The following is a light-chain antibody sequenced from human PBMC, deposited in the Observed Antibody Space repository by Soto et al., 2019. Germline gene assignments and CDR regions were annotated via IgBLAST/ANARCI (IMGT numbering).Light chain of an antibody. CDR1: QSISTW. CDR2: NAS. Sequence: DIQMTQSPSTLSASVGDRVTITCRASQSISTWLSWYQQSAGKAPKLLIYNASNFERGVPSRFGGTGSGTDFTHTITSLQPDDFATDYCHQYNSYSWAFGQGTKVEIK. V-gene: IGKV1-5*03. CDR3: HQYNSYSWA. J-gene: IGKJ1*01.